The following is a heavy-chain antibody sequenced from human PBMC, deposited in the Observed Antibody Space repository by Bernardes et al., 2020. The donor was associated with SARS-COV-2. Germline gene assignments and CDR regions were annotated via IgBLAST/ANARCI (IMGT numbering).Heavy chain of an antibody. CDR3: ARRGAYGDYRYFDY. Sequence: ASVKVSCKASGYTFSSYGIIWVRQAPGQGLEWMAWISVYNGNTNYAEKLQGRVTMTTDTSTSTAYMELRSLRSDDTAVYYCARRGAYGDYRYFDYWGQGTLVTVSS. D-gene: IGHD4-17*01. CDR1: GYTFSSYG. CDR2: ISVYNGNT. V-gene: IGHV1-18*01. J-gene: IGHJ4*02.